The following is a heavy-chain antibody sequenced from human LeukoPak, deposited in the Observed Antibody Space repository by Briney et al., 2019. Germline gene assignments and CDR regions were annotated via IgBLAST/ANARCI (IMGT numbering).Heavy chain of an antibody. Sequence: GGSLRLSCTASGFTFGDYAMSWVRQAPGKGLEWVGFIGNKAYGGTTEYAPSVKGRFTISRDDSKSIAYLQMNSLKTEDTAVYYCTRRKSSSSGLDVWGKGTTVTISS. CDR2: IGNKAYGGTT. J-gene: IGHJ6*04. CDR3: TRRKSSSSGLDV. CDR1: GFTFGDYA. D-gene: IGHD6-6*01. V-gene: IGHV3-49*04.